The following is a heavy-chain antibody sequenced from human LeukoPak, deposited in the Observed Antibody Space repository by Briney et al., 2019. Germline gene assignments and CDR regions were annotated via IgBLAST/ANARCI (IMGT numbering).Heavy chain of an antibody. D-gene: IGHD2-15*01. CDR3: ARAPYCSGGSCALNY. Sequence: PSETLSLTCTVSGGPISSYYWSWIRQPPGKGLEWIGYIYYSGSTNYNPSLKSRVTISVDTSKNQFSLKLSSVTAADTAVYYCARAPYCSGGSCALNYWGQGTLVTVSS. V-gene: IGHV4-59*01. CDR1: GGPISSYY. CDR2: IYYSGST. J-gene: IGHJ4*02.